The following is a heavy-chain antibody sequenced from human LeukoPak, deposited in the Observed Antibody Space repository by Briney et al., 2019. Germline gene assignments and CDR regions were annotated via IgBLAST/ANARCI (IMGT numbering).Heavy chain of an antibody. CDR2: IYYSGST. J-gene: IGHJ6*03. V-gene: IGHV4-39*07. CDR1: GGSISSSSYY. CDR3: ARVAKKYYDFWSGYYKGYGQSGERYYYYYYMDV. D-gene: IGHD3-3*01. Sequence: SETLSLTCTVSGGSISSSSYYWGWIRQPPGKGLEWIGSIYYSGSTYYNPSLKSRVTISVDTSKNQFSLKLSSVTAADTAVYYCARVAKKYYDFWSGYYKGYGQSGERYYYYYYMDVWGKGTTVTVSS.